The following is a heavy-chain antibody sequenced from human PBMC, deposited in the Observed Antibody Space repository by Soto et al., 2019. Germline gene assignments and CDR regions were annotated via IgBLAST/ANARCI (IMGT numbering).Heavy chain of an antibody. CDR2: ISGSGGST. CDR1: GFTFSSYA. J-gene: IGHJ4*02. Sequence: GGSLRLSCAASGFTFSSYAMSWVRESPGNGLEWVSAISGSGGSTYYADSVKGRFTISRDNSKNTLYLQMNSLRAEDTAVYYCARKPRIAVGAGWTHFDYWGQGTLVTVSS. CDR3: ARKPRIAVGAGWTHFDY. D-gene: IGHD6-19*01. V-gene: IGHV3-23*01.